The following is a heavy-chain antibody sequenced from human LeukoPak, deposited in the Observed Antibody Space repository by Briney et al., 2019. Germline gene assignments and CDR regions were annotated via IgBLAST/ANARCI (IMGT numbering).Heavy chain of an antibody. J-gene: IGHJ1*01. V-gene: IGHV4-39*07. CDR1: GGSISSGSYY. CDR2: IYYSGST. D-gene: IGHD1-26*01. Sequence: SETLSLTCTVSGGSISSGSYYWGWIRQPPGKGLEWIGSIYYSGSTYYNPSLKSRVTISVDTSKNQFSLKLSSVTAADTAVYYCARDDSGSYPFQHWGQGTLSPSPQ. CDR3: ARDDSGSYPFQH.